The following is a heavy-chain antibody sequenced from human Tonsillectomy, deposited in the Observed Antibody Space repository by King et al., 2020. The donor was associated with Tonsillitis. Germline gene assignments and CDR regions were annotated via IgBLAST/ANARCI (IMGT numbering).Heavy chain of an antibody. V-gene: IGHV3-13*01. D-gene: IGHD3-10*01. J-gene: IGHJ3*02. Sequence: VQLVESGGGLVQTGGSLRLSCAASGFTLSTYDMHWVRQRTGKDLEWVSAIDSAGDTYYPVSVKGRVTISRENAKNSLYLQVNSLRAEDTAVYYCARDTGMVRGVTSAFDIWGQGTMVTVSS. CDR2: IDSAGDT. CDR1: GFTLSTYD. CDR3: ARDTGMVRGVTSAFDI.